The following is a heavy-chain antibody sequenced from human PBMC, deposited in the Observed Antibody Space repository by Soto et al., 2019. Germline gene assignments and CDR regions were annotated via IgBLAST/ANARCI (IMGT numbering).Heavy chain of an antibody. CDR2: IYYSGST. CDR1: GGSISSRGYY. J-gene: IGHJ5*02. Sequence: QLQLQESGPGLVKPSETLSLTCTVSGGSISSRGYYWGWIRQPPGNGLEWIGTIYYSGSTYYNPSLKSRVTISVDTSKNQFSLKLSSVTAADTAVYYCATSNWFDPWGQGTLVTVSS. CDR3: ATSNWFDP. V-gene: IGHV4-39*01.